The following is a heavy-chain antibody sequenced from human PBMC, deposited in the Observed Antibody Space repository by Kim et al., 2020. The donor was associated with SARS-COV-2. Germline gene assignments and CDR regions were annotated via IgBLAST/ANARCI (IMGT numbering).Heavy chain of an antibody. J-gene: IGHJ6*03. CDR2: IYSGGST. CDR3: ARDSFAARPPRHYYYYYMDV. V-gene: IGHV3-66*01. Sequence: GGSLRLSCAASGFTVSSNYMSWVRQAPGKGLEWVSVIYSGGSTYYADSVKGRFTISRDNSKNTLYLQMNSLRAEDTAVYYCARDSFAARPPRHYYYYYMDVWGKGTTVTVSS. CDR1: GFTVSSNY. D-gene: IGHD6-6*01.